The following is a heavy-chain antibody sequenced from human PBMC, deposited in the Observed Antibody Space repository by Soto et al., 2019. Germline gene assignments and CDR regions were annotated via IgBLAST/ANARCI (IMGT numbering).Heavy chain of an antibody. V-gene: IGHV3-30-3*01. CDR2: NTPDGSNK. D-gene: IGHD2-21*01. CDR3: ARGDREDIAVVIGGRAGEYGVDF. CDR1: GFTFTSFA. Sequence: GVPMRLSCAAGGFTFTSFAIHWVCQAKSKGLDLCAGNTPDGSNKFYRDYLKGRFTLSRDKFKNTFYLQINRLRYEDTGVYYCARGDREDIAVVIGGRAGEYGVDFLGQGT. J-gene: IGHJ6*01.